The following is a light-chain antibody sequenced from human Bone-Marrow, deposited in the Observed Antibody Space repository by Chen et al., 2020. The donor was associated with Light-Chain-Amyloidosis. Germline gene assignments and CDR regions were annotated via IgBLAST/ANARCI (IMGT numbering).Light chain of an antibody. V-gene: IGLV6-57*01. CDR3: QSYQGSSQGV. CDR2: EDD. J-gene: IGLJ3*02. CDR1: SGSIATNY. Sequence: NFMLTQPHSVSESPGKTVIISCTRSSGSIATNYVQWYQQRPGSSPTTVIYEDDQRPSGVPDRFSGSIDRPSNSASLPISGLKTEDEADYYCQSYQGSSQGVFGGGTKLTVL.